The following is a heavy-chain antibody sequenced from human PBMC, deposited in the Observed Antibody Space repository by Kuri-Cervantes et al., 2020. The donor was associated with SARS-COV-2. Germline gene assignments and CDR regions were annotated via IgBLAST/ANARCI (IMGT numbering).Heavy chain of an antibody. CDR1: GFTFSSYS. D-gene: IGHD3-22*01. CDR3: ASPSSGYSGGFDY. CDR2: ISSSSSYI. V-gene: IGHV3-21*01. Sequence: GESLKISCAASGFTFSSYSMNWVRQAPGKGLEWVSSISSSSSYIYYADSVKGRFTISRDNAKNSLYLQMNSQRAEDTAVYYCASPSSGYSGGFDYWGQGTLVTVSS. J-gene: IGHJ4*02.